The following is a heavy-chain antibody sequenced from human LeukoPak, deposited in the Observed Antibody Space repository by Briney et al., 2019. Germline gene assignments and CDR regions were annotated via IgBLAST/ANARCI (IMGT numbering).Heavy chain of an antibody. CDR1: GGSISSYY. Sequence: PSETLSLTCTVSGGSISSYYWSWIRQPAGKGLEWIGRIYTSGSTNYNPSLKSRVTMSVDTSKNQFSLKLSSVTAADTAVYYCARGYQQYYYYYMDVWGKGTTVTISS. CDR2: IYTSGST. J-gene: IGHJ6*03. CDR3: ARGYQQYYYYYMDV. D-gene: IGHD2-2*01. V-gene: IGHV4-4*07.